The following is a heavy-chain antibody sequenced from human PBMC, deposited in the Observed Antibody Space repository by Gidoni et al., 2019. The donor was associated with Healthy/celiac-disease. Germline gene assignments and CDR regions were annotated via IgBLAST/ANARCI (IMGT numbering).Heavy chain of an antibody. V-gene: IGHV4-34*01. CDR2: INHSGST. Sequence: QVQLQQWGAGLLQPSETLSLTCAVYGGSFSGYYWSWIRQPPGKGLEWIGEINHSGSTNYNPSLKSRVTISVDTSKNQFSLKLSSVTAADTAVYYCARASHDYVWGSYRYTENWGQGTLVTVSS. J-gene: IGHJ4*02. CDR3: ARASHDYVWGSYRYTEN. CDR1: GGSFSGYY. D-gene: IGHD3-16*02.